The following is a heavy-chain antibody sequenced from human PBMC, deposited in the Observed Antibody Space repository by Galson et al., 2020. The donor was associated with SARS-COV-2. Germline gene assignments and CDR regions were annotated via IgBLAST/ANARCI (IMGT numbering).Heavy chain of an antibody. CDR2: ISYDGSNK. Sequence: GGSLRLSCAASGFTFSSYGMHWVRQAPGKGLEWVAVISYDGSNKYYADSVKGRFTISRDNSKNTLYLQMNSLRAEDTAVYYCAKVDGAYCSGGSCYSALFDYWGQGTLVTVSS. CDR3: AKVDGAYCSGGSCYSALFDY. V-gene: IGHV3-30*18. CDR1: GFTFSSYG. D-gene: IGHD2-15*01. J-gene: IGHJ4*02.